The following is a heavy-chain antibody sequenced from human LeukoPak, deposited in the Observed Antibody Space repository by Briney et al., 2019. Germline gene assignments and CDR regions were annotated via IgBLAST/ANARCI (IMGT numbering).Heavy chain of an antibody. D-gene: IGHD5-18*01. CDR2: ISGSGGST. V-gene: IGHV3-23*01. Sequence: PGGSLRLSCAASGFTFSSYAMSWVRQAPGKGLEWVSAISGSGGSTYYADSVKGRFTISRDNSKNTLYLQMNSLRAEDTAVYYYASLRGYSYGYPVDYWGQGTLVTVSS. J-gene: IGHJ4*02. CDR3: ASLRGYSYGYPVDY. CDR1: GFTFSSYA.